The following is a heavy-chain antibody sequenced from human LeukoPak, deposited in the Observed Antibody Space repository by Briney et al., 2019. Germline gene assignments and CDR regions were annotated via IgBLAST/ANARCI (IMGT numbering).Heavy chain of an antibody. J-gene: IGHJ4*02. V-gene: IGHV4-61*01. Sequence: PSETLSLTCTVSGGSVRSDTYYWSWIRQPPGTGLEWIGYIYYSGSTNYDASLKSRVTTSVDTSKNQFSLKLSSVTAADTAVYYCARDRVRGNSNPYFDYWGQGTLVTVSS. CDR2: IYYSGST. CDR3: ARDRVRGNSNPYFDY. CDR1: GGSVRSDTYY. D-gene: IGHD4-11*01.